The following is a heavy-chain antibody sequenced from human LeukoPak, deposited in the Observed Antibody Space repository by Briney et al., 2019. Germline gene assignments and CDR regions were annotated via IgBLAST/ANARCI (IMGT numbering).Heavy chain of an antibody. CDR1: GFTFSSYA. J-gene: IGHJ4*02. CDR3: AKGGYSYGYAFDY. CDR2: ISGSGGST. Sequence: GGSLRLSCAASGFTFSSYAMSWVRQAPGKRLEWVSAISGSGGSTYYADSVKGRFTISRDNSKNTLYLQMNSLRAEDTAVYYCAKGGYSYGYAFDYWGQGTLVTVSS. D-gene: IGHD5-18*01. V-gene: IGHV3-23*01.